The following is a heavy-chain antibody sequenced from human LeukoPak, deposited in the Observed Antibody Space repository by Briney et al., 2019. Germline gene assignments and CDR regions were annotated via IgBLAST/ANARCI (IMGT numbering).Heavy chain of an antibody. J-gene: IGHJ4*02. Sequence: GGSLRLSCAVSGITLSNYGMSWVRQAPGKGLEWVAGISGSGGGTVYADSVKGRFTISRDNPKNTLYMQMNSLRAEDTAVYFCAKRGVVIRVILVGFHKEAYYFDSWGQGALVTVSS. V-gene: IGHV3-23*01. CDR2: ISGSGGGT. CDR1: GITLSNYG. D-gene: IGHD3-22*01. CDR3: AKRGVVIRVILVGFHKEAYYFDS.